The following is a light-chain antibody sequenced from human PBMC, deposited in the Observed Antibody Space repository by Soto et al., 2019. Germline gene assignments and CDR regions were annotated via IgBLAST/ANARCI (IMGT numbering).Light chain of an antibody. V-gene: IGKV3-20*01. J-gene: IGKJ2*01. CDR1: QSVSSSY. Sequence: EIVLTQSLGTLSLSPGERATLSCRASQSVSSSYLAWFQQKPGQAPRLLIYDASTRATAIPDRFSGSGSGTDFTLTISRVEPEDFAVYYCQQYGSSVPYTFGQGTKVEIK. CDR3: QQYGSSVPYT. CDR2: DAS.